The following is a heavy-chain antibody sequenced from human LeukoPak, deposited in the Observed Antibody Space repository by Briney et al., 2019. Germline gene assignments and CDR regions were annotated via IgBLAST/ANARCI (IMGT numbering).Heavy chain of an antibody. J-gene: IGHJ4*02. CDR3: AKFSPYSGYGY. Sequence: QPGGSLRLSCAASGFTFSSYAMHWVRQAPGKGLEWVAVLSSDGNEKYYADSVKGRFTMSRDNAKNSLYLQMNSLRAEDTAVYYCAKFSPYSGYGYWGQGTLVTVSS. D-gene: IGHD5-12*01. CDR2: LSSDGNEK. V-gene: IGHV3-30-3*02. CDR1: GFTFSSYA.